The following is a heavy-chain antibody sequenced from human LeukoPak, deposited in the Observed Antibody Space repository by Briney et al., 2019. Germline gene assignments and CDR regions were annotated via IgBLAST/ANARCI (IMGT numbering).Heavy chain of an antibody. D-gene: IGHD5-24*01. CDR2: INHSGST. J-gene: IGHJ4*02. V-gene: IGHV4-34*01. CDR1: GGSFRNYY. CDR3: ARDKDMATIFDY. Sequence: SETLSLTCAVYGGSFRNYYWSWIRQPPGKGLEWIGEINHSGSTNYNPSLKSRVTISIDTSKSQFSLKLSSVTAADTAVYYCARDKDMATIFDYWGQGTLVTVSS.